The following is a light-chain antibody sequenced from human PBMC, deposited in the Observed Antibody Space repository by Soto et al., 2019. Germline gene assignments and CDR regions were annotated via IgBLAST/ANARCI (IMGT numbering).Light chain of an antibody. CDR2: GAS. CDR1: QTITTY. Sequence: EIVLTQSPGTLSLSPGESATLSCRASQTITTYLAWYQQKPGQPPRLLIYGASNRATGTPARFSGSGSGTDFTLTISNLEPEDFAVYYCQQRSNWPANFGQGTRLEIK. CDR3: QQRSNWPAN. V-gene: IGKV3-11*01. J-gene: IGKJ5*01.